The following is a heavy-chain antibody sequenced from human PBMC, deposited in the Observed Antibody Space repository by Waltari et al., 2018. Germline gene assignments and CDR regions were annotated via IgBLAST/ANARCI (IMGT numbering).Heavy chain of an antibody. Sequence: EVQLVESGGGLVKPGGSLSLPCAASGFTFITYSMNWVRQAPGKGLEWVSSISSSSSYIYYADSVKGRFTISRDNAKNSLYLQMNSLRAEDTAVYYCARAGYCTNGVCYFGRDYWGQGTLVTVSS. V-gene: IGHV3-21*01. CDR2: ISSSSSYI. J-gene: IGHJ4*02. CDR3: ARAGYCTNGVCYFGRDY. CDR1: GFTFITYS. D-gene: IGHD2-8*01.